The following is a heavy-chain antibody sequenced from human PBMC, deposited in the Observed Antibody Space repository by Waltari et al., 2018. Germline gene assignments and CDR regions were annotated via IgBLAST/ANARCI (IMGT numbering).Heavy chain of an antibody. D-gene: IGHD2-8*01. V-gene: IGHV4-34*01. CDR2: INHSGGT. Sequence: QVQLQQWGAGLLKPSETLSLTCAVSGGSFSGYYWSWIRQPPGKGLGWLGEINHSGGTNYNPTLKSRVTISVDTSNNQCSLKRSSVTATDTAVYYSARDSKELYCTNGVCDTTRLDYWGQGTLVTVSS. J-gene: IGHJ4*02. CDR1: GGSFSGYY. CDR3: ARDSKELYCTNGVCDTTRLDY.